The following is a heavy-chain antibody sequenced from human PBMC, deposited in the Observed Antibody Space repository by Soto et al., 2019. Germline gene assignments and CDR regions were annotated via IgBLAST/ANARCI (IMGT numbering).Heavy chain of an antibody. CDR3: ASFSIAAADPYGMDV. J-gene: IGHJ6*02. V-gene: IGHV1-18*01. Sequence: QVQLVQSGAEVKKPGASVKVSCKASGYTFTSYGISWVRQAPGQGLEWMGWISAYNGNTNYAQKLQGRVTMTTDTSPSTAYTELRSLRSDDTAVYYCASFSIAAADPYGMDVWGQGTTVTVSS. D-gene: IGHD6-13*01. CDR1: GYTFTSYG. CDR2: ISAYNGNT.